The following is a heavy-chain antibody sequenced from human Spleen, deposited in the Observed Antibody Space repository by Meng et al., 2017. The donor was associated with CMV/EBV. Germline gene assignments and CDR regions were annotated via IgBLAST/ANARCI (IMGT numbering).Heavy chain of an antibody. D-gene: IGHD1-26*01. Sequence: GGSLRLSCAASGFTSSSYSMNWVRQAPGKGLEWVASISSSSSHIHFADSVKGRFTISRHNAKNSLYLQMNSLRAEDTAVYYCARAILDGSYYEYYYYGMDAWGQGTTVTVSS. CDR3: ARAILDGSYYEYYYYGMDA. V-gene: IGHV3-21*01. CDR1: GFTSSSYS. J-gene: IGHJ6*02. CDR2: ISSSSSHI.